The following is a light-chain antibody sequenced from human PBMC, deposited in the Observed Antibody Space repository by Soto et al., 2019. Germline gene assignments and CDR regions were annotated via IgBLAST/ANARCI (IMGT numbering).Light chain of an antibody. J-gene: IGKJ1*01. Sequence: AIQMTQSPTSLSASVGDRVMITCRASQDISKDLGWYQQKPGKAPKFLIYSATSTQSGVPSTFSGSGFGTDFTLTISSLQPEDFATYYCLQDHDYPRTFGQGTKVEF. CDR3: LQDHDYPRT. CDR1: QDISKD. V-gene: IGKV1-6*01. CDR2: SAT.